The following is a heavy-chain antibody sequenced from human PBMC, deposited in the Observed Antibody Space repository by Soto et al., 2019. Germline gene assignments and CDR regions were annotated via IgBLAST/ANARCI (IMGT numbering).Heavy chain of an antibody. CDR2: ISYDGSDK. Sequence: QVQLVESGGGVVQPGRSLRLSCAASGFTFSPYTMHWVRQTPGKGLEWVAVISYDGSDKYYAGSVRGRFTISRDNSKNTLFLQMNSLIAEDTALYYCARGGGFCGADCYKGGIDYWGQGALVTVSS. D-gene: IGHD2-21*02. V-gene: IGHV3-30-3*01. CDR1: GFTFSPYT. J-gene: IGHJ4*02. CDR3: ARGGGFCGADCYKGGIDY.